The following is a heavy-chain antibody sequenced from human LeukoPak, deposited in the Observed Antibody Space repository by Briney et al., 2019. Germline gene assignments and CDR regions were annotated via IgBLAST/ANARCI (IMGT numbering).Heavy chain of an antibody. J-gene: IGHJ4*02. CDR1: GGSISSSSYY. Sequence: SETLSLTCAVSGGSISSSSYYWGWIRQPPGKGLEWIGSIYTSGSTNYNPSLKSRVTMSVDTSKNQFSLKLSSVTAADTAVYYCARECGGDCYRAFDYWGQGTLVTVSS. D-gene: IGHD2-21*01. CDR3: ARECGGDCYRAFDY. CDR2: IYTSGST. V-gene: IGHV4-39*07.